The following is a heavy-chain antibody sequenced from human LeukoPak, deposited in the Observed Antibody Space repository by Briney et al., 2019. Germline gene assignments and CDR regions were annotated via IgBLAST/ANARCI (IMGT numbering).Heavy chain of an antibody. CDR2: INPNSGGT. J-gene: IGHJ6*02. Sequence: ASVKVSCKASGYTFTGYYMHWVRQAPGQGLEWMGWINPNSGGTNYAQKFQGRVTMTRDTSISTAYMELSRLRSDDTAVYYCARGDFYDFGCVYYTPLANYNYTSGMDVGAQGPRAPVP. CDR1: GYTFTGYY. CDR3: ARGDFYDFGCVYYTPLANYNYTSGMDV. D-gene: IGHD3-3*01. V-gene: IGHV1-2*02.